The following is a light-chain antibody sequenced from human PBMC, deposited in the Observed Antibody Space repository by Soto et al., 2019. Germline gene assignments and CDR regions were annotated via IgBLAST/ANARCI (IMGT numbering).Light chain of an antibody. J-gene: IGKJ1*01. CDR1: QGISSY. Sequence: DIQMTQSPSSLSASVGDRVTITCRASQGISSYLAWYQQKPGKVPKVLIYAASTLHSGVPSRFSGSGSGTEFTLTISKVQPEDVATYYCQKYYSAPETFGQGTKVEIK. CDR2: AAS. CDR3: QKYYSAPET. V-gene: IGKV1-27*01.